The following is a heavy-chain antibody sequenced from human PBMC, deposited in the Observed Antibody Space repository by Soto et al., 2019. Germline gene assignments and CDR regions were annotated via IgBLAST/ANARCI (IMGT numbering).Heavy chain of an antibody. J-gene: IGHJ4*02. D-gene: IGHD3-22*01. CDR3: AGEAYDSRGYYYVXY. CDR2: IYYSGST. V-gene: IGHV4-59*01. Sequence: ASETLSLTCTVSGGSISSYYWSWIRQPPGKGLEWIGYIYYSGSTNYNPSLKSRVTISVDTSKNQFSLKLGSVTAADTAVYYCAGEAYDSRGYYYVXYWGQGTLVTVSS. CDR1: GGSISSYY.